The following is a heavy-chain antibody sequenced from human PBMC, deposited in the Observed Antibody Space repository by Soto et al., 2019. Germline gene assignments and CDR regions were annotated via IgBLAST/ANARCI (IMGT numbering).Heavy chain of an antibody. D-gene: IGHD3-3*01. J-gene: IGHJ4*02. CDR1: GGTFSSYA. V-gene: IGHV1-69*13. Sequence: SVKVSCKASGGTFSSYAISWVRQAPGQGLEWMGGIIPIFGTANYAQKFQGRVTITADESTSTAYMELSSLRSEDTAVYYCATHVLRFLEWLFDYWGQGTLVTVSS. CDR2: IIPIFGTA. CDR3: ATHVLRFLEWLFDY.